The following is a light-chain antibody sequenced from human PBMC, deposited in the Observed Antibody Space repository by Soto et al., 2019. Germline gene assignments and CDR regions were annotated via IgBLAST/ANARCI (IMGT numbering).Light chain of an antibody. V-gene: IGKV2-28*01. CDR3: KQALETPYT. Sequence: EIVMTQSPLSLPVTPGESASISCRSSQSLLHGSNNYLDWYLQKPGQSPQLRMHLNSNRASGVPDRFSVSGTGTDFTLKINTVEAEDVGIYYCKQALETPYTFGRGTKLEIK. CDR2: LNS. CDR1: QSLLHGSNNY. J-gene: IGKJ2*01.